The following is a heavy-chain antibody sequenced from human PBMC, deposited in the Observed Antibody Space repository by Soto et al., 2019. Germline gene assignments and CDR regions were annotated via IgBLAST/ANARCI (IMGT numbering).Heavy chain of an antibody. Sequence: QVQLQQWGAGLLKPSETLSLTCAVYGGSFSGYYWSWIRQPPGKGLEWIGEINPSGSTNYTQSLKSRVTMSGDTPKNQFSLKLTSVTAADTAVYYCARGRDGGAANWGQGTLVTVSS. J-gene: IGHJ4*02. V-gene: IGHV4-34*01. CDR3: ARGRDGGAAN. CDR1: GGSFSGYY. D-gene: IGHD4-17*01. CDR2: INPSGST.